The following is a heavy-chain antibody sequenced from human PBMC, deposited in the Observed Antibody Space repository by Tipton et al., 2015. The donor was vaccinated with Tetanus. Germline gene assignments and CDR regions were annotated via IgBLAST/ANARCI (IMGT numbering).Heavy chain of an antibody. CDR1: GGSFSNYF. V-gene: IGHV4-34*01. CDR2: ISPSGNT. CDR3: ARANNEFPKKGPFDY. Sequence: TLSLTCAVYGGSFSNYFWRWIRQPPGKGLEWIGEISPSGNTNSNYPLKSRITISQDKSKNQFSLKLTSVTAADTAVYYCARANNEFPKKGPFDYWGQGALVLVSS. D-gene: IGHD1-1*01. J-gene: IGHJ4*02.